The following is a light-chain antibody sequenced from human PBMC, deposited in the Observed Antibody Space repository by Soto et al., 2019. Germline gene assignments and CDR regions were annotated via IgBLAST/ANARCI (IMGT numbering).Light chain of an antibody. J-gene: IGKJ1*01. CDR3: QHYGDLPWT. CDR2: GAS. V-gene: IGKV3-20*01. CDR1: QAVSSNY. Sequence: ALTQTPGTLSSSPGERATLSCRASQAVSSNYLAWYQQKPGQAPRLLISGASGRATGVPDRFSGSGSGTDFTLTIDRLESEDFAVYFCQHYGDLPWTFGQGTKEDIK.